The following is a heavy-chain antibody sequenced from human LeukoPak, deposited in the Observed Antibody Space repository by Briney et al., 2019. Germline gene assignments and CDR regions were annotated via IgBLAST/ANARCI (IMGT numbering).Heavy chain of an antibody. CDR3: ARSDWFDP. J-gene: IGHJ5*02. Sequence: GGSLRLSCAASGFAFSTYWMHWVRHAPGKGLVWVSRIKSDGSNTTYADFVKGRFTISRDNAKNTLYLQMNSLKVEDTAVYYCARSDWFDPWGQGTLVTVSS. CDR1: GFAFSTYW. CDR2: IKSDGSNT. V-gene: IGHV3-74*01.